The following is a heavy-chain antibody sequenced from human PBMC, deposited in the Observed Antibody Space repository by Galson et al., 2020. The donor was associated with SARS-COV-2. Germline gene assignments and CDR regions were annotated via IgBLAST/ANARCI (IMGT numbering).Heavy chain of an antibody. Sequence: KIGESLKISCKGSGYSFTSYWIGLVRQMPGKGLEWMGIIYPGDSDTRYSPSFQGQVTISADKSISTAYLQWSSLKASDTAMYYCARQSHLAIFGVAAGLGYYYGMDVWGQGTTVTVSS. D-gene: IGHD3-3*01. CDR1: GYSFTSYW. CDR2: IYPGDSDT. J-gene: IGHJ6*02. V-gene: IGHV5-51*01. CDR3: ARQSHLAIFGVAAGLGYYYGMDV.